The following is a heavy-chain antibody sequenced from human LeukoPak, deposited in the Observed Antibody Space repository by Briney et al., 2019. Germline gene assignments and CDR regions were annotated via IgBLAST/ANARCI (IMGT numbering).Heavy chain of an antibody. CDR2: FDPEDGET. V-gene: IGHV1-24*01. CDR1: GYTFTGYY. Sequence: GASVKVSCKASGYTFTGYYMHWVRQAPGKGLEWMGGFDPEDGETIYAQKFQGRVTMTEDTSTDTAYMELSSLRSEDTAVYYCATDLRSSQLLKTHTFDYWGQGTLVTVSS. D-gene: IGHD2-2*01. CDR3: ATDLRSSQLLKTHTFDY. J-gene: IGHJ4*02.